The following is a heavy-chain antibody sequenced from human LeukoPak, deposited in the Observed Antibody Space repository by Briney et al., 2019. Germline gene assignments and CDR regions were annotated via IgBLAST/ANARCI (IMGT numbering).Heavy chain of an antibody. V-gene: IGHV4-39*07. J-gene: IGHJ1*01. CDR3: ARGSYSIAGYFQH. Sequence: SETLSLTCTVSAGSVSSGRYYWGWIRQPPGKGLEWIGTFYCSGSTYYNPSLKSRVTISVDTSKNQFSLKLTSVTAADTAVYYCARGSYSIAGYFQHWGQGTLVTVSS. CDR2: FYCSGST. CDR1: AGSVSSGRYY. D-gene: IGHD2-21*01.